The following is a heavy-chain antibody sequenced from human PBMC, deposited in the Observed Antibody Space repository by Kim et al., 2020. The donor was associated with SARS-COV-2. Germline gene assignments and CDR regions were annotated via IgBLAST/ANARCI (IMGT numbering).Heavy chain of an antibody. Sequence: SETLSLTCAVYGGSFSGYYWSWIRQPPGKGLEWIGEINHSGSTNYNPSLKSRVTISVDTSKNQFSLKLSSVNAADTAVYYCARAGYCSGGSCYSYWGQGTLVTVSS. J-gene: IGHJ4*02. CDR1: GGSFSGYY. V-gene: IGHV4-34*01. CDR3: ARAGYCSGGSCYSY. D-gene: IGHD2-15*01. CDR2: INHSGST.